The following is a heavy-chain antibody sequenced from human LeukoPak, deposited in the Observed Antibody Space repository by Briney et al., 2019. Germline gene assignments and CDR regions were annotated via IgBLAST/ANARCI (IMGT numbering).Heavy chain of an antibody. D-gene: IGHD2-15*01. Sequence: GGSLRLSCAASGFTFSRDWIHWVRQVPGKGLVWVSRIDSDDGSTSYADSVKGRFTISRDNAKKTLYLQMNSLRVEDTAVYYCLVILTEPTSPSPDGLDIRGQGTMVTVSS. CDR2: IDSDDGST. CDR3: LVILTEPTSPSPDGLDI. CDR1: GFTFSRDW. J-gene: IGHJ3*02. V-gene: IGHV3-74*01.